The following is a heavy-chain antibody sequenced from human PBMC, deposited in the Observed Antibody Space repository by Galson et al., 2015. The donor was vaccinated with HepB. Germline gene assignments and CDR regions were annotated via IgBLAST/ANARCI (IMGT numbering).Heavy chain of an antibody. CDR1: GYTFTSYD. CDR2: MNPNSGNT. CDR3: AARWLPVGNLFDP. D-gene: IGHD5-24*01. V-gene: IGHV1-8*01. Sequence: SVKVSCKASGYTFTSYDINWVRQATGQGLEWMGWMNPNSGNTGYAQKFQGRVTMTRNTSISTAYMELSSLRSEDTAVYYCAARWLPVGNLFDPWGQGTLVTVSS. J-gene: IGHJ5*02.